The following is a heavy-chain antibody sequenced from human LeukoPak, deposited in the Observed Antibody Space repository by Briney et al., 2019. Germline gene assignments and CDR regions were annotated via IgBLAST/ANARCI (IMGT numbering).Heavy chain of an antibody. Sequence: GGSLRLSCAASGFTFSSYVMHWVRQAPGKGLEWVTLISSDGNNKYYADSVKGRFTISRDNSKNTLYLQMNSLRAEDTAVYYCAKAIAAAAPRADYYYYYGMDVWGQGTTVTVSS. CDR3: AKAIAAAAPRADYYYYYGMDV. D-gene: IGHD6-13*01. V-gene: IGHV3-30-3*01. CDR2: ISSDGNNK. CDR1: GFTFSSYV. J-gene: IGHJ6*02.